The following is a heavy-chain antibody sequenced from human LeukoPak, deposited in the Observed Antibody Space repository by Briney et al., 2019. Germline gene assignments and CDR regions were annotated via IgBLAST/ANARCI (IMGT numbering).Heavy chain of an antibody. CDR3: ARGGYQY. V-gene: IGHV1-8*02. CDR2: MNPNSGNT. J-gene: IGHJ4*02. D-gene: IGHD2-2*01. CDR1: GYTFTGYY. Sequence: VASVKVSCKASGYTFTGYYMHWVRQATGQGLEWMGWMNPNSGNTGYAQKFQGRVTMTRNTSISTAYMELSSLRSEDTAVYYCARGGYQYWGQGTLVTVSS.